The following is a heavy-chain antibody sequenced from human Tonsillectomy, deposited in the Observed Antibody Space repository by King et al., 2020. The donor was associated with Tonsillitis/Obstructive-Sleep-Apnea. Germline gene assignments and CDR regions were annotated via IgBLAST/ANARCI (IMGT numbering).Heavy chain of an antibody. CDR3: AKVRLRFLEWLLGHYYYYYYGMDV. V-gene: IGHV3-30*18. CDR2: ISYDGSNK. J-gene: IGHJ6*02. Sequence: VQLVESGGGVVQPGRSLRLYCAASGFTFSSYGMHWVRQAPGKGLEWVAVISYDGSNKYYADSVKGRFTISRDNSKNTLYLQMNSLRAEDTAVYYCAKVRLRFLEWLLGHYYYYYYGMDVWGQGTTVTVSS. D-gene: IGHD3-3*01. CDR1: GFTFSSYG.